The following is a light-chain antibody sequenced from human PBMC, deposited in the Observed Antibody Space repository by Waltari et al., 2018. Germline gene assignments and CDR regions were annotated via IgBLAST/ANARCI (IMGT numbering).Light chain of an antibody. CDR3: SSYTSISTLV. CDR1: SSDVGGYNY. CDR2: DVS. V-gene: IGLV2-14*01. J-gene: IGLJ3*02. Sequence: QSALTQPASVSGSPGQSITISCTGTSSDVGGYNYVSWFQQHPGRAPNLMIYDVSKRPSGFSNRFSGSKSGNAASLTISGLQAEDEADYYCSSYTSISTLVFGVGTKVTVL.